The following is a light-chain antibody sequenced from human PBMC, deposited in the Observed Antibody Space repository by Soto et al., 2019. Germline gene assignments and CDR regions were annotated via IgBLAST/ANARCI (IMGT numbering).Light chain of an antibody. CDR1: SSDVGTYDY. V-gene: IGLV2-8*01. J-gene: IGLJ1*01. Sequence: QSALTQPPSASGSPGQSVTISCTGTSSDVGTYDYVSWYQQHPGKAPKLMIYEVTKRPSGVPDRFSGSKSGNTASLTVSGLQSEDEADYYCSSYAGSYTQVFGTGTKGTVL. CDR2: EVT. CDR3: SSYAGSYTQV.